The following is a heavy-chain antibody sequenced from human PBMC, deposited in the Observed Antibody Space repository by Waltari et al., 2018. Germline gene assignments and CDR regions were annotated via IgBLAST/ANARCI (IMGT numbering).Heavy chain of an antibody. D-gene: IGHD3-3*01. J-gene: IGHJ4*02. Sequence: EVQLVESGGGLVQPGGSLRLSCAASGVSFITSWMHWVRQAPGEGLVGGSRLSSEGSITNYAYSGKGRFTISGDSAKNTLYLQMNSLRAEDTAVYYCLRGADLRGQGIPVIVSS. CDR2: LSSEGSIT. V-gene: IGHV3-74*01. CDR1: GVSFITSW. CDR3: LRGADL.